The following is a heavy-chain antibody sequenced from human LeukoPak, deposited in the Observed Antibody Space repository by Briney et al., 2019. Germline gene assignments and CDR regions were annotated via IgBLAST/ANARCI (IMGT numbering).Heavy chain of an antibody. CDR1: GGSFSGYY. CDR3: ARSFSLYYDSSCYQI. J-gene: IGHJ4*02. V-gene: IGHV4-34*01. D-gene: IGHD3-22*01. Sequence: SETLSLTCAVYGGSFSGYYWSWIRQPPGKGLEWIGEINHSGSTNYNPSLKSRVTISVDTSKNQFSLKLSSVTAADTAVYYCARSFSLYYDSSCYQIWGQGTLVTVSS. CDR2: INHSGST.